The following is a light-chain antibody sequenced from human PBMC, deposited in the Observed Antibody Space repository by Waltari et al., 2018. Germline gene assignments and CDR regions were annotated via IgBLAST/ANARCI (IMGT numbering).Light chain of an antibody. CDR3: AQVLHTPLT. CDR1: QSLLSSNGNNY. J-gene: IGKJ4*01. Sequence: DIVMTQSPLSLPVTPGEPASISCRSSQSLLSSNGNNYLDWYLQKPGQSPQLLIYLGSNRASGVPDRFSGSGSGTDFTLKISRVEDEDVGVYYCAQVLHTPLTFGGGTKVEIK. V-gene: IGKV2-28*01. CDR2: LGS.